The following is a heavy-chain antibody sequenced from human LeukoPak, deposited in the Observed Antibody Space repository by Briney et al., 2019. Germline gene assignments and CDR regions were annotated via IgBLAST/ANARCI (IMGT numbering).Heavy chain of an antibody. CDR2: ISSSSSYI. Sequence: GGSLRLSCAASGFTFSDYYMNWVRQAPGKGLEWVSSISSSSSYIYYADSVKGRFTISRDNAKNSLYLQMNSLRAEDTAVYYCARGGSGSYLIDYWGQGTLVTVSS. V-gene: IGHV3-21*01. D-gene: IGHD1-26*01. CDR1: GFTFSDYY. J-gene: IGHJ4*02. CDR3: ARGGSGSYLIDY.